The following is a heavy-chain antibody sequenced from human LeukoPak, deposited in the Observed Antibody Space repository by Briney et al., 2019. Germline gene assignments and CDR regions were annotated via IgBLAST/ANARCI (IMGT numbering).Heavy chain of an antibody. J-gene: IGHJ4*02. CDR1: GGSISSYY. Sequence: RASETLSLTCTVSGGSISSYYWNWIRQPPGKGLEWIGYIYYSGSTNYNPSLKSRVTISVDTSKNQFSLKLSSVTAADTAVYYCARAPGGYSYGPVDYWGQGTLVTVSS. D-gene: IGHD5-18*01. CDR2: IYYSGST. CDR3: ARAPGGYSYGPVDY. V-gene: IGHV4-59*01.